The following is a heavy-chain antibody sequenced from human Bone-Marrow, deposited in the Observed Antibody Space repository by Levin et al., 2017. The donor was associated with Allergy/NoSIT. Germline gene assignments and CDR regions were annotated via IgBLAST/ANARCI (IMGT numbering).Heavy chain of an antibody. Sequence: SQTLSLTCAVSGGSITSSDYSLSWIRQPPGKGLEWIGYIYHSGDTYYNPSLKSRVTISVDMSKKHFSLRLSSVTAADTAVYYCARGTTVTPGGTDSFDIWGQGTMVTVSS. CDR1: GGSITSSDYS. CDR2: IYHSGDT. J-gene: IGHJ3*02. D-gene: IGHD4-17*01. V-gene: IGHV4-30-2*01. CDR3: ARGTTVTPGGTDSFDI.